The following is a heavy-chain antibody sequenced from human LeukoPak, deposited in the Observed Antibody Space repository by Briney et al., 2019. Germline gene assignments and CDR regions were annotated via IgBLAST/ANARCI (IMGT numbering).Heavy chain of an antibody. V-gene: IGHV4-61*05. CDR1: GGSISSSSYY. J-gene: IGHJ4*02. CDR2: IYNSGSP. D-gene: IGHD3-22*01. CDR3: ARVDSSGYYTFFDY. Sequence: SETLSLTCTVSGGSISSSSYYWGWIRQPPGKGLEWIGDIYNSGSPNDNPSLKSRVTISVDTSKNQFSLKLSSVTAADTAEYYCARVDSSGYYTFFDYWGQGTLVTVSS.